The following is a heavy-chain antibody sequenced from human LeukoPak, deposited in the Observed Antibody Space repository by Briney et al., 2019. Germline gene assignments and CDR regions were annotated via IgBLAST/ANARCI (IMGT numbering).Heavy chain of an antibody. CDR1: GFTFSSYS. CDR3: ARERYSSGWSDY. D-gene: IGHD6-19*01. CDR2: ISSGSSTI. V-gene: IGHV3-48*01. Sequence: GGSLRLSCAASGFTFSSYSMNWVRQAPGKGLEWVSYISSGSSTIYYADSVKGRFTISRDNAKNSLYLQMNSLRAEDTAVYYCARERYSSGWSDYWGQGTLVTVSS. J-gene: IGHJ4*02.